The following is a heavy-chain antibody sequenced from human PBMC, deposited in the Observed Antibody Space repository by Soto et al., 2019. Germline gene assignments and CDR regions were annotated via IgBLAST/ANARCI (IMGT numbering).Heavy chain of an antibody. CDR3: ARQGYAPQQGLVDA. V-gene: IGHV4-59*08. D-gene: IGHD1-1*01. Sequence: QVQLQQSGPGLVKPSETLSLTCTVSGGSIINYYCSWFRQSPGKGLEWIGYINHAGYCAYNLSLKRRVPMSADTAKTPSSLMLGSVTATETAVYYSARQGYAPQQGLVDAWGQGTTVIVSS. CDR2: INHAGYC. CDR1: GGSIINYY. J-gene: IGHJ6*02.